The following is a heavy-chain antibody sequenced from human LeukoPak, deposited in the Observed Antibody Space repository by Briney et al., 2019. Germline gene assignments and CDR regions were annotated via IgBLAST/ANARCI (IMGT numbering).Heavy chain of an antibody. CDR2: IYYSGST. V-gene: IGHV4-59*01. J-gene: IGHJ5*02. Sequence: SETLSLTCTVSGGSISSYYWSWIRQPPGKGLEWFGYIYYSGSTNYNPSLKSRVTISVDSSKNQFSLKLSSVTAADTAVYYCARHRYNKRAWWFDPWGQGTLVTVSS. CDR3: ARHRYNKRAWWFDP. CDR1: GGSISSYY. D-gene: IGHD1-14*01.